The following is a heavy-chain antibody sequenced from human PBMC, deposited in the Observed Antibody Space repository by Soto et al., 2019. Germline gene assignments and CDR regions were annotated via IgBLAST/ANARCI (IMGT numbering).Heavy chain of an antibody. CDR1: GGSISSSGYY. Sequence: QVQLQESGPGLVKPSETLSLTCTVSGGSISSSGYYWSWIRQNPGKGLEWFGYIHYSGNTYYNPSLKSRVTISVDTSKHQFSLRLSSVTAADTAVYYCAKSLTINADFDCWGQGTLVTVSS. V-gene: IGHV4-31*03. CDR3: AKSLTINADFDC. CDR2: IHYSGNT. J-gene: IGHJ4*02. D-gene: IGHD3-9*01.